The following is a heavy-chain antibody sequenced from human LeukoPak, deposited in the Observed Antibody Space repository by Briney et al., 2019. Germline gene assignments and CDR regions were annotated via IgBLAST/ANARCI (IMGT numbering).Heavy chain of an antibody. Sequence: ASVKVSCKASGYTFTGYYMHWVRQAPGQGLEWMGWINPNSGGTNYAQKFQGRVTMTRDTSISTAYMELSRLRSDDTAVYYCAREVRIAAAVTYGMDVWSQGTTVTVSS. V-gene: IGHV1-2*02. D-gene: IGHD6-13*01. CDR2: INPNSGGT. CDR3: AREVRIAAAVTYGMDV. CDR1: GYTFTGYY. J-gene: IGHJ6*02.